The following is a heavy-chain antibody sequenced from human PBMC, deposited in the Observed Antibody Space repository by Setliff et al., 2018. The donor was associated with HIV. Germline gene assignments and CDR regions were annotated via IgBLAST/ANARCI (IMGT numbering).Heavy chain of an antibody. CDR3: AKAYTGTAFPYYFDF. Sequence: SLKISCAVSGFTFNTYTMAWVRQAPGKELEWVSAIDPTSAYTYYADSVKGRFTISRDNSMNTLYLQMNSLRVDDAAVYFCAKAYTGTAFPYYFDFWGQGTQVTV. CDR1: GFTFNTYT. D-gene: IGHD5-12*01. V-gene: IGHV3-23*01. CDR2: IDPTSAYT. J-gene: IGHJ4*02.